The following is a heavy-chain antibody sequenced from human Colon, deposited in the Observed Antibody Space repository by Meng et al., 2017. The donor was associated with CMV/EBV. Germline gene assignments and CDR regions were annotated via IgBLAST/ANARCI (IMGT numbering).Heavy chain of an antibody. CDR3: AKGGVAARGATYLDY. D-gene: IGHD6-6*01. CDR1: GFNFSSYG. CDR2: IRFDGTNS. J-gene: IGHJ4*02. Sequence: GESLKISCAASGFNFSSYGIQWVRQAPGKGLEWVSFIRFDGTNSYSADSLKGRFTISRDNSKNTVFLQMNSLTPEDTAVYYCAKGGVAARGATYLDYWGQGTLVTVSS. V-gene: IGHV3-30*02.